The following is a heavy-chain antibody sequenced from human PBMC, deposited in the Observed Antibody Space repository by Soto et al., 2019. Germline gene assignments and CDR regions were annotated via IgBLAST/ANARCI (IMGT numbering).Heavy chain of an antibody. CDR3: ARDAIKPTQYFIH. CDR2: ISSSNNYI. Sequence: GGSLRLSCAASGFTFSSFSMNWVRQAPGKGLEWVSSISSSNNYIYYADSVKGRFTISRDNARNSLYLQMNSLRAEDTAVYYCARDAIKPTQYFIHWGQGTLVTV. J-gene: IGHJ1*01. CDR1: GFTFSSFS. V-gene: IGHV3-21*01.